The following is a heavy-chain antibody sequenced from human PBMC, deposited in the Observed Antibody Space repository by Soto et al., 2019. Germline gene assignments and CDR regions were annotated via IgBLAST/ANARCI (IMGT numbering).Heavy chain of an antibody. V-gene: IGHV1-18*01. CDR3: SRDRGEWLLSAYYFDY. Sequence: ASVKVSCKASGYTFTSYGISWVRQAPGQGLEWMGWISAYNGNTNYAQKLQGRVTMTTDTSTSTAYMELRSLRSDDTAVYYCSRDRGEWLLSAYYFDYWGQGTLVTVSS. CDR2: ISAYNGNT. D-gene: IGHD3-3*01. CDR1: GYTFTSYG. J-gene: IGHJ4*02.